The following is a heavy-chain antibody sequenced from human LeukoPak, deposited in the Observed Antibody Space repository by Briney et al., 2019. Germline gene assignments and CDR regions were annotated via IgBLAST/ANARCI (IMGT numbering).Heavy chain of an antibody. CDR2: ISSSGSTI. V-gene: IGHV3-48*03. Sequence: GGSLRLSCAASGFTFSSYEMNWVRQAPGKGLEWVSYISSSGSTIYYADSVKGRFTISRDNAKNSLYLQMNSLRAEDTAVYYCAREGGWLQFLDAFDIWGQGTMVTVSS. D-gene: IGHD5-24*01. CDR3: AREGGWLQFLDAFDI. CDR1: GFTFSSYE. J-gene: IGHJ3*02.